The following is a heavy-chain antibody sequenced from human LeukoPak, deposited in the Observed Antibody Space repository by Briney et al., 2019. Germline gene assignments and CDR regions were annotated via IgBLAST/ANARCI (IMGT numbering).Heavy chain of an antibody. J-gene: IGHJ4*02. CDR2: IITGGSA. CDR1: GFTFSNYV. CDR3: AKGSGYTYGHFDY. D-gene: IGHD5-18*01. Sequence: HPGGSLRLSCAASGFTFSNYVMNWVRQAPGKGLEWVSGIITGGSAFYADSVKGRFTISRDNSQNTLYLQMNSLRAEDTAVYYCAKGSGYTYGHFDYWGQGTLVTVSS. V-gene: IGHV3-23*01.